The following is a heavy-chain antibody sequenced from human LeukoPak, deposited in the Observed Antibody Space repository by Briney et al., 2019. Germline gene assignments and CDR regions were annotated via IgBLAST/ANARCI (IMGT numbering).Heavy chain of an antibody. Sequence: GGSLRLSCAASGFTFSSYNMNWVRQAPGKGLEWVSGISWNSGSIGYADSVKGRFTISRDNAKNSLYLQMNSLRAEDMALYYCAKGGVAGTEYYFDYWGQGTLVTVSS. CDR2: ISWNSGSI. D-gene: IGHD6-19*01. CDR3: AKGGVAGTEYYFDY. CDR1: GFTFSSYN. J-gene: IGHJ4*02. V-gene: IGHV3-9*03.